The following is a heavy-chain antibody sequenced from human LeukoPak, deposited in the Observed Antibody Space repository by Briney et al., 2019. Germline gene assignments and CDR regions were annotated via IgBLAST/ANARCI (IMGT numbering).Heavy chain of an antibody. CDR2: ISSSSGSI. V-gene: IGHV3-48*04. Sequence: GGSLRLSCAASGFTFSSYSVNWVRQAPGKGLEWVSFISSSSGSIYYADSVKGRITISRDNAKNSLYLQMNSLRAEDTAVYYCARSIVPDGTSPFDYWGQGTLVTVSS. J-gene: IGHJ4*02. CDR3: ARSIVPDGTSPFDY. D-gene: IGHD6-13*01. CDR1: GFTFSSYS.